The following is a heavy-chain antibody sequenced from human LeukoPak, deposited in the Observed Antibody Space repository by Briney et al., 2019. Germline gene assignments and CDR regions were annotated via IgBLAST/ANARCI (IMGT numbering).Heavy chain of an antibody. Sequence: PSETLSLTCTVSGYSISSGYYWGWIRQPPGKGLEWIGEINHSGSTNYNPSLKSRVTISVDTSKNQFSLKLSSVTAADTAVYYCARGGARIAMIVVVIKGSAFDIWGQGTMVTVSS. CDR1: GYSISSGYY. CDR2: INHSGST. D-gene: IGHD3-22*01. V-gene: IGHV4-38-2*02. CDR3: ARGGARIAMIVVVIKGSAFDI. J-gene: IGHJ3*02.